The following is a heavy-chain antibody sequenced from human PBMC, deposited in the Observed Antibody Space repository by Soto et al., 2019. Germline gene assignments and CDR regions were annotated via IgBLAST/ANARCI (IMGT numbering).Heavy chain of an antibody. CDR1: GGRLDSSA. CDR3: ARVEYSCSCKYCYYGIYV. Sequence: GDSAQVPCAAPGGRLDSSAICCVLHAPGQGLEWMGGIIPIFGTANYAQKVQGRVTITADKSTSTDYMELSSLRSEDTAVYDCARVEYSCSCKYCYYGIYVWAQGTTVPV. D-gene: IGHD6-13*01. CDR2: IIPIFGTA. J-gene: IGHJ6*02. V-gene: IGHV1-69*06.